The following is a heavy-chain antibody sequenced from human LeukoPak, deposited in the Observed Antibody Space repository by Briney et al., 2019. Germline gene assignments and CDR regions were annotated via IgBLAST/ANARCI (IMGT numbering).Heavy chain of an antibody. CDR1: GFTFSRYS. CDR3: ARAWGYCSGGSCQDWFDP. J-gene: IGHJ5*02. CDR2: ISSSSIYT. D-gene: IGHD2-15*01. V-gene: IGHV3-21*01. Sequence: GGSLRLSCAASGFTFSRYSMIWVRQAPGKGLEWVSSISSSSIYTYYADSAKGRFTISRDNAKKSLYLQMNSLRAEDTAVYYCARAWGYCSGGSCQDWFDPWGQGTLVTVSS.